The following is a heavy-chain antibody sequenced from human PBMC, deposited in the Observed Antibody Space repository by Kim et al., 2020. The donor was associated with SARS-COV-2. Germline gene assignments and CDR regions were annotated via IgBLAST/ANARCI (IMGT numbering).Heavy chain of an antibody. CDR1: GFTFSSYA. CDR2: ISGSGGST. CDR3: ASQTYYDFWSGPQTDF. Sequence: GGSLRLSCAASGFTFSSYAMSWVRQAPGKGLEWVSGISGSGGSTYYAASVRGRFTVSRDNSKNTLYLQMNSLRAGDTAVYYCASQTYYDFWSGPQTDFWGQGTLVTVSS. D-gene: IGHD3-3*01. V-gene: IGHV3-23*01. J-gene: IGHJ4*02.